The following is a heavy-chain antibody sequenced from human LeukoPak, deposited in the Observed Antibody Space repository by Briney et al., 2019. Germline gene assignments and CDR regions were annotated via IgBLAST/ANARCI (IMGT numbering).Heavy chain of an antibody. J-gene: IGHJ5*02. V-gene: IGHV4-59*01. D-gene: IGHD3-22*01. CDR1: GGSISSYY. Sequence: SETLSLTCTVSGGSISSYYWSWIRQPPGKGLEWIACISYSGSTKYNPSLKSRATISVDTSKNQLSLKLSSVTAADTAVYYCAREPGFEGSGYLNWFDPWGQGTLVTVSS. CDR3: AREPGFEGSGYLNWFDP. CDR2: ISYSGST.